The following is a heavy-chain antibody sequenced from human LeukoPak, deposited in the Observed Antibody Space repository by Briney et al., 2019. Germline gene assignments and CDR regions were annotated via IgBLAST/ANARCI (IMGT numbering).Heavy chain of an antibody. Sequence: ASVKVSCKASRYTFTGYYMHWVRQAPGQGLEWMGWINPNSGGTNYAQKFQGRVTLTRDTSINTAYMELSGLRSDDAAVYYCARAYYDSSGYFGWGTDYYYYYMDVWGEGTTVTISS. CDR3: ARAYYDSSGYFGWGTDYYYYYMDV. D-gene: IGHD3-22*01. J-gene: IGHJ6*03. CDR1: RYTFTGYY. CDR2: INPNSGGT. V-gene: IGHV1-2*02.